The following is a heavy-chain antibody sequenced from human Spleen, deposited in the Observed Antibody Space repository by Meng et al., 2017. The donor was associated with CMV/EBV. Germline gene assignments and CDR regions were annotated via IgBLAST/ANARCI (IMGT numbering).Heavy chain of an antibody. CDR3: AKEIYTYQARYSPYES. CDR1: GFTFSDYV. Sequence: GESLKISCVVSGFTFSDYVIHWVRQAPGKGLEWMSAISSDGSNKHYADSVKGRFTISRDNSKNTVYLQMNSLRVEDTAVYYCAKEIYTYQARYSPYESWGQGTLVTVSS. J-gene: IGHJ5*02. V-gene: IGHV3-30*18. D-gene: IGHD2-2*01. CDR2: ISSDGSNK.